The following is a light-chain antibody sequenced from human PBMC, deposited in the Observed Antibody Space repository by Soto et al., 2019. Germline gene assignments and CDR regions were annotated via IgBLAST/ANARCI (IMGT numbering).Light chain of an antibody. V-gene: IGLV2-14*03. J-gene: IGLJ1*01. CDR2: DVS. Sequence: QSALPQPASVSRSPGPSITISCNGTSSDVGGYNYVSWYQHHPGKAPKLIIYDVSNRPSGVSIRFSGSKSDNTASLTISGLQPEDEADYHCSSYTTSNTRQIVFGTGTKVTVL. CDR1: SSDVGGYNY. CDR3: SSYTTSNTRQIV.